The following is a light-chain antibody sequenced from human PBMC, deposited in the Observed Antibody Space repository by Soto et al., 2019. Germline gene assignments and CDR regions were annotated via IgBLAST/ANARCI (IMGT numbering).Light chain of an antibody. Sequence: SALTQPASVSGSPGQSITISCTGTSGDIGSYNRVSWYQQHPGKAPKLIIYEVTDRPSGVSNRFSGSKSGNTASLTISGLQAEDEAEYYCSSYAGTAYVFGTGTKVTV. CDR2: EVT. CDR1: SGDIGSYNR. V-gene: IGLV2-14*01. J-gene: IGLJ1*01. CDR3: SSYAGTAYV.